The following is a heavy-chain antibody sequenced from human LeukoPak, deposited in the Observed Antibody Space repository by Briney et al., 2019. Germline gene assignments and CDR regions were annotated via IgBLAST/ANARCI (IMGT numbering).Heavy chain of an antibody. J-gene: IGHJ4*02. CDR3: ARLYYDSSGYYYYFDY. CDR1: GGSISSYY. Sequence: SEALSLTCTVSGGSISSYYWSWIRQPPGKGLEWIGYIYYSGSTNYNPSLKSRVTISVDTSKNQFSLKLSSVTAADTAVYYCARLYYDSSGYYYYFDYWGQGTLVTVSS. V-gene: IGHV4-59*01. CDR2: IYYSGST. D-gene: IGHD3-22*01.